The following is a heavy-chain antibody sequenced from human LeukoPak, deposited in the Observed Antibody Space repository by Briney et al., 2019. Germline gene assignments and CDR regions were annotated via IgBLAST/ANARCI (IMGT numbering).Heavy chain of an antibody. Sequence: GGSLRLSCAASGFTFRNYAMNWVRQAPGKGLEWVSGISANGDITYYEDSVKGRFTISRDNSKNTLYLQMNNLRAEDTAIYYCAKRFACYFDYWGQGTLVTVSS. CDR2: ISANGDIT. V-gene: IGHV3-23*01. CDR1: GFTFRNYA. CDR3: AKRFACYFDY. D-gene: IGHD3-3*01. J-gene: IGHJ4*02.